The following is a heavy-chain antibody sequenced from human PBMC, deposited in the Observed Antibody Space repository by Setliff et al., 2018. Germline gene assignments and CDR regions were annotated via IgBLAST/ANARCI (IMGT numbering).Heavy chain of an antibody. CDR2: INRRGSS. Sequence: SETLSLTCTVSGGSFSGYYWNWIRQPPGKGLEWIGEINRRGSSKYNPSLKSRVTISVDTSKNQFSLKVTSLAATDTALYFCARHEFVGGYYGSVTYRHFDYWGQGILVTVSS. CDR3: ARHEFVGGYYGSVTYRHFDY. V-gene: IGHV4-34*01. CDR1: GGSFSGYY. J-gene: IGHJ4*02. D-gene: IGHD3-10*01.